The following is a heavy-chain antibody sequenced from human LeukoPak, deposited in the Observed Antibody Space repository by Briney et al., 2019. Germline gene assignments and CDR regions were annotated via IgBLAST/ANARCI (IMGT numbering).Heavy chain of an antibody. CDR2: ISYDGSNK. Sequence: GGSLRLSCAASGFTFSSYGMHWVRQAPGKGLEGVAVISYDGSNKYYADSVKGRFTISRDNSKNTLYLQMNSLRAEDTAVYYCAKGWPATRYWGQGTLVTVSS. D-gene: IGHD2-15*01. J-gene: IGHJ4*02. CDR1: GFTFSSYG. CDR3: AKGWPATRY. V-gene: IGHV3-30*18.